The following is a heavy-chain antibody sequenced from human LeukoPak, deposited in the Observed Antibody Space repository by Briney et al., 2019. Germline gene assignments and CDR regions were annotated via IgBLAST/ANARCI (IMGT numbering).Heavy chain of an antibody. CDR2: INHSGST. CDR1: GDSISSSSYY. J-gene: IGHJ4*02. CDR3: ARGSVWYYYDSSGYSAGFYAFDY. V-gene: IGHV4-39*07. D-gene: IGHD3-22*01. Sequence: PSETLSLTCTVSGDSISSSSYYWGWIRQPPGKGLEWIGEINHSGSTNYNPSLKSRVTISVDTSKSQFSLKLSSVTAADTAVYYCARGSVWYYYDSSGYSAGFYAFDYWGQGTLVTVSS.